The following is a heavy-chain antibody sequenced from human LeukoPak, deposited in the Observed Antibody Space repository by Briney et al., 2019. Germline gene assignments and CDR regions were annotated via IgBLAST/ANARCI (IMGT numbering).Heavy chain of an antibody. CDR2: IIPIFGTA. D-gene: IGHD3-9*01. Sequence: ASVKVSCKASGGTFSSYAISWVRQAPGQGLEWMGGIIPIFGTANYAQKFQGRVTITADKSTSTAYMELSSLRSEDTAVYYCASGLWDILTNGMDVWGKGTTVTVSS. V-gene: IGHV1-69*06. J-gene: IGHJ6*04. CDR3: ASGLWDILTNGMDV. CDR1: GGTFSSYA.